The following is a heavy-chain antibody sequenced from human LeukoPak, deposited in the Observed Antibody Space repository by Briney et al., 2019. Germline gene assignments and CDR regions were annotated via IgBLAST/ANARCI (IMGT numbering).Heavy chain of an antibody. V-gene: IGHV4-39*01. CDR3: ARQSDYYGSGRPLIVNYYFDY. CDR1: GGSISSSSYY. J-gene: IGHJ4*02. CDR2: IYYSGST. D-gene: IGHD3-10*01. Sequence: PSETLSLTCTVSGGSISSSSYYWGWIRQPPGKGLEWIGSIYYSGSTYYNPSLKSRVTISVDTSKNQFSLKLSSVTAADTAVYYCARQSDYYGSGRPLIVNYYFDYWGQGTLVTVSS.